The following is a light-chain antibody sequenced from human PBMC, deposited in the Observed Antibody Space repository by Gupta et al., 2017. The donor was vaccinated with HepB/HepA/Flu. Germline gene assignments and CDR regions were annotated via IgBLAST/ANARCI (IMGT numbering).Light chain of an antibody. J-gene: IGKJ3*01. CDR1: QSISSW. V-gene: IGKV1-5*03. CDR2: QAS. CDR3: QEYKSNRFT. Sequence: DIQMTQSPSTLSASVGERVTITCRASQSISSWLAWYQQKPGKAPKLLIYQASILETGVPSRFSGSGSGTEFILTITSLHPDDFASYYCQEYKSNRFTFGPGTKVDFK.